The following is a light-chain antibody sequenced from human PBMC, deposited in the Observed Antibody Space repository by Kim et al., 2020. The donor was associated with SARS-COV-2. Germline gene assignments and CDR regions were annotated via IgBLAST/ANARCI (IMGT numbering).Light chain of an antibody. Sequence: LTQPPSVSKDLRQTATLTCTGNSNNVGNRGAAWLQQHQGHPPKLLSYRNNNRPSGISERFSASRSGNIASLTIIGLQPEDEADYFCSTWDSSLSAVVFGGGTQLTVL. J-gene: IGLJ2*01. CDR2: RNN. V-gene: IGLV10-54*01. CDR3: STWDSSLSAVV. CDR1: SNNVGNRG.